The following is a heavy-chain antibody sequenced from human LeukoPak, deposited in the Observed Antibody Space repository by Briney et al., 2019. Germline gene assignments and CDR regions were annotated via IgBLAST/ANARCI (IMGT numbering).Heavy chain of an antibody. CDR3: ARHLRTESGSYWGDYSFYYVMDV. V-gene: IGHV4-4*02. CDR2: IYHSGST. CDR1: GDSISSSNW. D-gene: IGHD1-26*01. Sequence: PSETLSLTCAVSGDSISSSNWWSWVRPPPGKGLGWIGEIYHSGSTNYNPSLKSRVTISVDKSKNQFSLKLSSVTAADTAVYYCARHLRTESGSYWGDYSFYYVMDVWGQGTTVTVSS. J-gene: IGHJ6*02.